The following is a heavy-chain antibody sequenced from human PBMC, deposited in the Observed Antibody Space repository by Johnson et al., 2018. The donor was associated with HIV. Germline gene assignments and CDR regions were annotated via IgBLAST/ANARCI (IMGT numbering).Heavy chain of an antibody. CDR3: ARDGRDLATRGSFDV. Sequence: VQLVESGGGVVQPGGSLRLSCTASGFTVSSNYMTWVRQAPGTGLEWVSTIYSDGGTYHADSVRGRFTISRDNSKNTLYLQMNSLSAEDTAGYYCARDGRDLATRGSFDVWGQGTVVTVSS. CDR1: GFTVSSNY. D-gene: IGHD5-24*01. J-gene: IGHJ3*01. V-gene: IGHV3-66*01. CDR2: IYSDGGT.